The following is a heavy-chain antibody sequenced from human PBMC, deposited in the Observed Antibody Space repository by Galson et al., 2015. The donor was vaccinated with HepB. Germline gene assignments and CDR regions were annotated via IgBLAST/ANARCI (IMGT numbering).Heavy chain of an antibody. CDR1: GFTFSSYA. J-gene: IGHJ4*02. CDR2: ISGSGGST. Sequence: SLRLSCAASGFTFSSYAMSWVRQAPGKGLEWVSAISGSGGSTYYADSVKGRFTISRDNSKNTLYLQMNSLRAEDTAVYYCAKGQQQLVRPHDYWGQGTLVTVSS. CDR3: AKGQQQLVRPHDY. D-gene: IGHD6-13*01. V-gene: IGHV3-23*01.